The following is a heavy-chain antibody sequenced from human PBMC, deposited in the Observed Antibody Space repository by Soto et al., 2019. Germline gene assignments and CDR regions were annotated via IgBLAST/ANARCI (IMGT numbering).Heavy chain of an antibody. Sequence: SETLSLTCTVSGASVSGGSHYWSWIRQTPGKGLEWIGYIYYSGITKYNPSLQSRVTISVDTSKNQVFLHLTSVTTADTAVYYCPKEDGGTPVFREFYFDSWGQGSLVTVSS. V-gene: IGHV4-61*01. J-gene: IGHJ4*02. D-gene: IGHD3-10*02. CDR2: IYYSGIT. CDR3: PKEDGGTPVFREFYFDS. CDR1: GASVSGGSHY.